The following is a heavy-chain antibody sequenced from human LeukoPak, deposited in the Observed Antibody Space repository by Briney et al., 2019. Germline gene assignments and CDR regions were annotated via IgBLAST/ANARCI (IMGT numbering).Heavy chain of an antibody. CDR1: GGSISSSSYY. CDR2: IYYSGST. V-gene: IGHV4-39*01. Sequence: SETLSLTCTVSGGSISSSSYYWAWIRQPPGKGLEWIGSIYYSGSTYYNPSLKSRITISVDTSKNQFSLKLSSVTAADTAVYYCARHHIVVVTAIPGTSGGIDYWGQGTLVTVSS. CDR3: ARHHIVVVTAIPGTSGGIDY. J-gene: IGHJ4*02. D-gene: IGHD2-21*02.